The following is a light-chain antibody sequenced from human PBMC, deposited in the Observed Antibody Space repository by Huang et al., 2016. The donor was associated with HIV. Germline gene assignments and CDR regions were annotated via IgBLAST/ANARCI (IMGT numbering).Light chain of an antibody. CDR3: QQYNTSPRT. Sequence: ENMMTQSPSTLSVSPGESATLSCRASQSVFKNLAWYQQKHGQAPKILLYGSSPRAAVIPARFSGSVSGTDFTLTISSRQSEDFAVYYCQQYNTSPRTFGQGTKVEV. V-gene: IGKV3D-15*01. CDR1: QSVFKN. J-gene: IGKJ1*01. CDR2: GSS.